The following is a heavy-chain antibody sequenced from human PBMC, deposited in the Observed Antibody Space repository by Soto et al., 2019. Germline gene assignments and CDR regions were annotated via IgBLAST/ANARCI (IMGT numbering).Heavy chain of an antibody. Sequence: QVQLVQSGAEVKKPGSSVKVSCKASGGTFSSYAISWVRQAPGQGLEWMGGIIPIFGTANYAQKFQGRVTSPADESTSTAYMELCSLRSEDTAVYYCASPLGAAAAGAYYYYGMDVWGQGTTVTVSS. CDR1: GGTFSSYA. D-gene: IGHD6-13*01. CDR2: IIPIFGTA. CDR3: ASPLGAAAAGAYYYYGMDV. J-gene: IGHJ6*02. V-gene: IGHV1-69*12.